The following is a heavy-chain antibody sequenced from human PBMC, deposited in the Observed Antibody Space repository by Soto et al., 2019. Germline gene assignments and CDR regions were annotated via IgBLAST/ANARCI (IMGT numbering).Heavy chain of an antibody. J-gene: IGHJ3*01. D-gene: IGHD2-15*01. V-gene: IGHV1-69*01. Sequence: QVQLVQSGAEVKKPGSSVKVSCKASGGTFRNLAINWVRQAPGQGLEWMGGFIPIIGGGINAQKFQGRVTITSDESTSTAYMELSILKSEDTVMYFSARRSVSHSNAFDFWGPGTMVTVSS. CDR2: FIPIIGGG. CDR1: GGTFRNLA. CDR3: ARRSVSHSNAFDF.